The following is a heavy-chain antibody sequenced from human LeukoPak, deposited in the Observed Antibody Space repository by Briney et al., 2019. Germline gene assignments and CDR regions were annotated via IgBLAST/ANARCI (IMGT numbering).Heavy chain of an antibody. D-gene: IGHD2-15*01. CDR2: INPNIGDT. CDR3: ARDHPDCSGDSCYS. J-gene: IGHJ4*02. Sequence: ASVKVSCKASGYTFIGYYLHWVRQAPGQGLEWMGRINPNIGDTNYAQSFQGRVTMTRDTSISTAYMELSRLTSDDTAIYYCARDHPDCSGDSCYSWGQETLVTVSS. CDR1: GYTFIGYY. V-gene: IGHV1-2*06.